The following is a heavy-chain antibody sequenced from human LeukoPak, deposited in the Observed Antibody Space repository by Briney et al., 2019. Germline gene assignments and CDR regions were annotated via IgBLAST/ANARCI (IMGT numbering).Heavy chain of an antibody. CDR2: IYYSGST. V-gene: IGHV4-39*01. CDR3: ARLRYYDSSGSSYAFDI. J-gene: IGHJ3*02. CDR1: GGSISSSSYY. Sequence: SETLSLTCTVSGGSISSSSYYWGWIRQPPGKGLEWIGSIYYSGSTYYNPSLKSRVTISVDTSKNQFSLKLSSVTAADTAVYYCARLRYYDSSGSSYAFDIWGQGTMVTVSS. D-gene: IGHD3-22*01.